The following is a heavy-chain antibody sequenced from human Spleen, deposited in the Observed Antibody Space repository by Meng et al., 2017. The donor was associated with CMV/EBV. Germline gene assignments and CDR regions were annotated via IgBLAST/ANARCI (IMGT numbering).Heavy chain of an antibody. D-gene: IGHD6-6*01. CDR3: ARSSLLSIAAPWGMDV. J-gene: IGHJ6*02. V-gene: IGHV3-7*01. Sequence: GESLKISCAASGFTFSSYWMSWVRQAPGKGLEWVANIKQDGSEKYYVDSVKGRSTISRDNAKNSLYLQMNSLRAEDTAVYYCARSSLLSIAAPWGMDVWGQGTTVTVSS. CDR2: IKQDGSEK. CDR1: GFTFSSYW.